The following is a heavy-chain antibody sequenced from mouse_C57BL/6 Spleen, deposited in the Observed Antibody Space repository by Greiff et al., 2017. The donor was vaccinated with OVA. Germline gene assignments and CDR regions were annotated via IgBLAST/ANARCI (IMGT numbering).Heavy chain of an antibody. Sequence: EVQVVESGGGLVQPGGSLSLSCAASGFTFTDYYMSWVRQPPGKALEWLGFIRNKANGYTTEYSASVKGRFTISRDNSQSILYLQMNALRAEDSATYYCAGSLFPWYFDVWGTGTTVTVSS. J-gene: IGHJ1*03. CDR3: AGSLFPWYFDV. V-gene: IGHV7-3*01. D-gene: IGHD6-2*01. CDR1: GFTFTDYY. CDR2: IRNKANGYTT.